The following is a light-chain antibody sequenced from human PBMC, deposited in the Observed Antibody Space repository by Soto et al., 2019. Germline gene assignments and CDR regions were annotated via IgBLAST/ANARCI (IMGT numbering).Light chain of an antibody. CDR3: QQSYSNPRT. J-gene: IGKJ1*01. V-gene: IGKV1-39*01. CDR1: QSISSY. Sequence: DIQMTQSPSSLSASLGDRVTITCRASQSISSYLNWYQQKPGKAPNLLIYAASSLQSGVPSRFSGSGSGTDFTLTISSLQPEDFATYYCQQSYSNPRTFGQGTKVDIK. CDR2: AAS.